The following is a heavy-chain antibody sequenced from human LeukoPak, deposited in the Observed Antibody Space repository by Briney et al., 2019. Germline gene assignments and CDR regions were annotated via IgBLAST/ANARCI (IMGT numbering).Heavy chain of an antibody. D-gene: IGHD6-6*01. J-gene: IGHJ6*03. CDR1: GFTFSDYY. Sequence: GGSLRLSCAASGFTFSDYYMSWIRQAPGKGLEWVSYISSSGSSIYYADSVKGRFTISRDNAKNSLYLQMNSLRAEDTAVYYCARGRSSSWDYYYYYYMDVWGKGTTVTVSS. CDR3: ARGRSSSWDYYYYYYMDV. CDR2: ISSSGSSI. V-gene: IGHV3-11*01.